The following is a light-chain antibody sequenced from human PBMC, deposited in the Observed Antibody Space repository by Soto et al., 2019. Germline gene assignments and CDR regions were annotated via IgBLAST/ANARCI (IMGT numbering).Light chain of an antibody. CDR1: SSDVGVYNY. J-gene: IGLJ3*02. V-gene: IGLV2-14*01. Sequence: QSALTQPASVSGSPGQSITISCTGTSSDVGVYNYVSWYQQHPGKAPKFMIYDVSKRPSGVSDRFSGSESGNAASLTISGLQPEDEDESYCEAWDDRGSDTVFGGGTKLTVL. CDR3: EAWDDRGSDTV. CDR2: DVS.